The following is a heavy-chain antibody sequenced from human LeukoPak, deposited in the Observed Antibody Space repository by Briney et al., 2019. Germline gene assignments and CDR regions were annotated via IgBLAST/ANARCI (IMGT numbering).Heavy chain of an antibody. CDR1: GFTFSSYA. CDR2: ISYDGSNK. V-gene: IGHV3-30-3*02. D-gene: IGHD3-22*01. Sequence: GGSLRLSCAASGFTFSSYAMHWVRQAPGKGLEWVAVISYDGSNKYYADSVKGRFTISRDNSKNTLYLQMNSLRAEDTAVYYCAKSLAKYYFDSSGYYKAFDIWGQGTMVTVSS. J-gene: IGHJ3*02. CDR3: AKSLAKYYFDSSGYYKAFDI.